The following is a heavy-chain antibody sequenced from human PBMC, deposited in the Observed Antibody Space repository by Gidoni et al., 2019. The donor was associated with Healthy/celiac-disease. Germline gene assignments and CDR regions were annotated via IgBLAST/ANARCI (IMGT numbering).Heavy chain of an antibody. D-gene: IGHD5-12*01. V-gene: IGHV4-59*01. CDR2: IYYSGST. J-gene: IGHJ4*02. CDR3: AGATLGLGSGYDYWRH. Sequence: QVQLQESGPGLVKPSETLSLTCTVSGGSISSYYWSWIRQPPGKGLEWIGYIYYSGSTNYNPSLKSRVTISVDTSKNQFSLKLSSVTAADTAVYYCAGATLGLGSGYDYWRHWGQGTLGHRLL. CDR1: GGSISSYY.